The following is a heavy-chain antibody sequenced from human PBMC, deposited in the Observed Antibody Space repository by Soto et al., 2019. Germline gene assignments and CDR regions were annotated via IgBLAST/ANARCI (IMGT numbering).Heavy chain of an antibody. CDR3: ARARGADRPNWFDP. V-gene: IGHV4-38-2*01. D-gene: IGHD3-10*01. Sequence: PSETLSLTCAVSGYSISGGYHWGWIRQPPGEGLEWIASIFRSGASHYSPSLKSRGTISADTSKNQFSLKLISVTAADTAVYYCARARGADRPNWFDPWGQGTQVTVSS. CDR1: GYSISGGYH. CDR2: IFRSGAS. J-gene: IGHJ5*02.